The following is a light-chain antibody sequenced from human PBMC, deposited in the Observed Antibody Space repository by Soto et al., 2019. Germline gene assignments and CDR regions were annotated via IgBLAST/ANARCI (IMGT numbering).Light chain of an antibody. CDR1: QDIRSY. J-gene: IGKJ2*01. Sequence: IQLTQSPSSLSASVGDRVTITCRASQDIRSYLAWYQPKPGKAPKFLIYAASTLQSGVPSTFSGSGSWTDFTLTISSLQPEDFATSYCQQLNSYTRTFGQGTKVDI. CDR2: AAS. CDR3: QQLNSYTRT. V-gene: IGKV1-9*01.